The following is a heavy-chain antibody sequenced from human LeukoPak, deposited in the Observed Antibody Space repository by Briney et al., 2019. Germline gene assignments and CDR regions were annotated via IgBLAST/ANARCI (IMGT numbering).Heavy chain of an antibody. Sequence: ASVKVSCKASGYTFTSYYMHWVRQAPGKGLEWMGGFDPEDGETIYAQKFQGRVTMTEDTSTDTAYMELSSLRSEDTAVYYCATENTIFGVVASNESGYWGQGTLVTVSS. J-gene: IGHJ4*02. CDR2: FDPEDGET. D-gene: IGHD3-3*01. CDR3: ATENTIFGVVASNESGY. V-gene: IGHV1-24*01. CDR1: GYTFTSYY.